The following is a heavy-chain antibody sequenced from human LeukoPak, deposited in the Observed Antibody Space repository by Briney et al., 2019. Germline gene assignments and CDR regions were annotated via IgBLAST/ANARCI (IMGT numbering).Heavy chain of an antibody. Sequence: SQTLSLTCTVPTDSFTSGDFYWSWIRQPPGKGLEWIGYISYSRSTDFNPSLKSRIIMSLDTSKNQFSLNLTSVSVADTAVYYCARDRQGIVGATGFDYWGRGTLVTVSS. CDR3: ARDRQGIVGATGFDY. D-gene: IGHD1-26*01. J-gene: IGHJ4*02. CDR2: ISYSRST. V-gene: IGHV4-30-4*08. CDR1: TDSFTSGDFY.